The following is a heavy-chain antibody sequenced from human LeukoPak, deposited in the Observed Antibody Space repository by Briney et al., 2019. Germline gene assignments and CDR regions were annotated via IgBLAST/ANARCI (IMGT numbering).Heavy chain of an antibody. Sequence: GGSLRLSCAASGFTFSSYGMSWFRQAPGKGLEWVSAISGSGGSTYYADSVKGRFTISRDNSKNTLYLQMNSLRAEDTAVYYCAKGVGYCNGGSCQQFDYWGQGTLVTVSS. CDR2: ISGSGGST. CDR1: GFTFSSYG. J-gene: IGHJ4*02. D-gene: IGHD2-15*01. CDR3: AKGVGYCNGGSCQQFDY. V-gene: IGHV3-23*01.